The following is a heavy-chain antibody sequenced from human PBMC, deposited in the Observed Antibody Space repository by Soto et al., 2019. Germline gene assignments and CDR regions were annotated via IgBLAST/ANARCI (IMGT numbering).Heavy chain of an antibody. CDR3: AHSPWGAAPDY. CDR1: GFSLSARGVG. D-gene: IGHD3-16*01. CDR2: IYWNDDK. J-gene: IGHJ4*02. V-gene: IGHV2-5*01. Sequence: GSGPTLVNPTQTLTLTCSVSGFSLSARGVGVGWVRQPPGKALEWLAIIYWNDDKLYSPSLKSRLTITKDTAENQVVLTMTNMDPVDTATYFCAHSPWGAAPDYRGQGTVVTVSS.